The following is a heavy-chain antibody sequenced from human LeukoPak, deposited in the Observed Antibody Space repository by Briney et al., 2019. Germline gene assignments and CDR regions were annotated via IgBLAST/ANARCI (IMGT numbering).Heavy chain of an antibody. CDR1: GFTFSSYW. V-gene: IGHV3-7*01. CDR3: ARDPFWSGYGHFDY. J-gene: IGHJ4*02. CDR2: IKQDGSEK. Sequence: PGGSLRLSCAASGFTFSSYWMSWVRQAPGKGLEWVANIKQDGSEKYYVDSVKGRFTISRDNAKNSLYLQMNSLRAEDTAVYYCARDPFWSGYGHFDYWGQGTLVTVPS. D-gene: IGHD3-3*01.